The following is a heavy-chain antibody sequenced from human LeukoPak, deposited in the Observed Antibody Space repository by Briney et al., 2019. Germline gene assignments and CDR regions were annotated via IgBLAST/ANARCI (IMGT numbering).Heavy chain of an antibody. CDR2: INSDGSST. J-gene: IGHJ6*02. CDR3: ARDASGWSRDV. D-gene: IGHD6-19*01. V-gene: IGHV3-74*01. Sequence: GGSLRLSCAASGFTFSSYWMHWVRQGPGKGLVWVSGINSDGSSTNYADSVKGRFTTSRDNAKNSLYLQMNSLRAEDTAVYYCARDASGWSRDVWGQGTTVTVSS. CDR1: GFTFSSYW.